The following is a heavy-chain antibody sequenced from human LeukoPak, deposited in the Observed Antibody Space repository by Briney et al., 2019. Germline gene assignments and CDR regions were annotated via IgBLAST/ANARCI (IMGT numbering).Heavy chain of an antibody. CDR1: GFTFSSYW. V-gene: IGHV3-7*01. CDR3: ATQPQGYCSGGSCYSYYYYMDV. D-gene: IGHD2-15*01. Sequence: GGSLSLSCGASGFTFSSYWMSWVRQAPGKGLEWVANIKQDGSEKYYVDSVKGRFTISRDNAKNSLYLQMNSLRAEDTAVYYCATQPQGYCSGGSCYSYYYYMDVWGKGTTVAVSS. J-gene: IGHJ6*03. CDR2: IKQDGSEK.